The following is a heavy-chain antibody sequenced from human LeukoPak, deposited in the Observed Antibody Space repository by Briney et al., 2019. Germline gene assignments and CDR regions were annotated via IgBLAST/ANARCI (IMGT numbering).Heavy chain of an antibody. Sequence: GASVKVSCKASGYTYTSYDINWVRQATGQGLEWMGWMNPNSGNTGYAQKFQGRVTITRNTSISTAYMELSSLRSEDTAVYYCARGLNDLWSGPNIGGGAYYYYYYMDVWGKGTTVTVSS. D-gene: IGHD3-3*01. J-gene: IGHJ6*03. V-gene: IGHV1-8*03. CDR1: GYTYTSYD. CDR2: MNPNSGNT. CDR3: ARGLNDLWSGPNIGGGAYYYYYYMDV.